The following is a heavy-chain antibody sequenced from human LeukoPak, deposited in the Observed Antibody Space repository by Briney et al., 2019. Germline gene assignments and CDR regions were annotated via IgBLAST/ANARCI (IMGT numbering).Heavy chain of an antibody. D-gene: IGHD5-18*01. CDR3: AKDLSGYSYGYFDY. V-gene: IGHV3-23*01. J-gene: IGHJ4*02. Sequence: MXXXRRAPGXGXXWVSAISCSGGSTYYADSVKGRFTISRDNSKNTLYLQMNSLRAEDTAVYYCAKDLSGYSYGYFDYWGQGTLVTVSS. CDR2: ISCSGGST.